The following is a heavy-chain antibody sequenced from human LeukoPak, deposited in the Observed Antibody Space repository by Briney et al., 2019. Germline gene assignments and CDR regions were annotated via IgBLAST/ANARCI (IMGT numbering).Heavy chain of an antibody. Sequence: SETLSLTCTVSGGSISNYYWSWIRQPAGMGLEWIGRIYASGSTNYNPSLKSRVTMSVDTSNNQFSLNLSSVTAADTAVYYCARVRYYDSSGYYEYFQYWGQGTLVTVSS. CDR1: GGSISNYY. CDR2: IYASGST. D-gene: IGHD3-22*01. J-gene: IGHJ1*01. CDR3: ARVRYYDSSGYYEYFQY. V-gene: IGHV4-4*07.